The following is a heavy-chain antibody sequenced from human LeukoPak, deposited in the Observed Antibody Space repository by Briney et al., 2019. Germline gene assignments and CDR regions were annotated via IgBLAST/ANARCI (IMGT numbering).Heavy chain of an antibody. D-gene: IGHD3-22*01. CDR3: ARDPYYYDSSGYEDY. Sequence: ASVKVSCKASGYTFTGYYMHWVRQAPGQGLEWMGWINPNSGGTNYAQKFQGRVTMTRDTSISTAYMELSRLRSDDTAVYYCARDPYYYDSSGYEDYWGQGTLVTVSS. V-gene: IGHV1-2*02. CDR2: INPNSGGT. J-gene: IGHJ4*02. CDR1: GYTFTGYY.